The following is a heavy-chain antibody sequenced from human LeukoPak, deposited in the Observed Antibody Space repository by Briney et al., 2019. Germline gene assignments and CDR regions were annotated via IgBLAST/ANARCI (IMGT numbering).Heavy chain of an antibody. CDR1: GGSISSSSYY. V-gene: IGHV4-39*01. Sequence: PSETLSLTCTVSGGSISSSSYYWGWIRQPPGKGLGWIGSIYYSGSTYYNPSLMSRVTISVDTSKNQFSLKLSSVTAADTAVYYCARHDYDFWSGANWFDPWGQGTLVTVSS. D-gene: IGHD3-3*01. CDR3: ARHDYDFWSGANWFDP. CDR2: IYYSGST. J-gene: IGHJ5*02.